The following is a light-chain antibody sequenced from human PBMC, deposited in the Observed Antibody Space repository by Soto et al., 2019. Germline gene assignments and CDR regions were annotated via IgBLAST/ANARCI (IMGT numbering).Light chain of an antibody. CDR3: QQFAISTT. Sequence: DIQMTQSPSTLSASVGDRVTFTCRASQSISGWLAWYQQKPGKAPKLLIYDASSLGSGVPSRFSGSGSGTDFTLTISSLQPDDFATYYCQQFAISTTFGQGTKVDIK. V-gene: IGKV1-5*01. CDR1: QSISGW. CDR2: DAS. J-gene: IGKJ1*01.